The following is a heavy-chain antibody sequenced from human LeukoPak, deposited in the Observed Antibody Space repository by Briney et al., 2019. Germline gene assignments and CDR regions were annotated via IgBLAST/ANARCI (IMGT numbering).Heavy chain of an antibody. CDR1: GFTFSSYG. CDR2: ISYDGSNK. D-gene: IGHD2-2*02. V-gene: IGHV3-30*18. Sequence: PGRSLRLSCAASGFTFSSYGMHWVRQAPGRGLEWVAVISYDGSNKYYADSVKGRFTISRDNSKNTLYLQMNSLRAEDTAVYYCAKGTPPYQLLHHYFDYWGQGTLVTVSS. J-gene: IGHJ4*02. CDR3: AKGTPPYQLLHHYFDY.